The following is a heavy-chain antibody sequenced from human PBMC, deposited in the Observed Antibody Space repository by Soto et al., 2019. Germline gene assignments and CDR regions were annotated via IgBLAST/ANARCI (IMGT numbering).Heavy chain of an antibody. J-gene: IGHJ5*02. CDR1: GYTFTSYG. D-gene: IGHD6-13*01. CDR2: ISAYNGNT. V-gene: IGHV1-18*01. CDR3: AAVIHSSSWYWFDP. Sequence: DSVQVSCKASGYTFTSYGISWVRQAPGQGLEWMGWISAYNGNTNYAQKLQGRVTKTTDTSTSTAYMELRSLRSDDTAVYYCAAVIHSSSWYWFDPWGQGTLVTVYS.